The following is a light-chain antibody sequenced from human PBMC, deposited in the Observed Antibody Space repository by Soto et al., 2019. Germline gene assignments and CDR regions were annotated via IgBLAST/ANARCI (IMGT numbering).Light chain of an antibody. J-gene: IGKJ3*01. Sequence: DIQMTQSPSSLSASVGDRVTITCRARQTIIRYLNWYQQKPGRAPNLLIYAPSSLHTGVPSRFSASGSGTEFTLTISSLQPEDSATYYCQQSYSTLFTFGPGPRVEIK. CDR1: QTIIRY. V-gene: IGKV1-39*01. CDR2: APS. CDR3: QQSYSTLFT.